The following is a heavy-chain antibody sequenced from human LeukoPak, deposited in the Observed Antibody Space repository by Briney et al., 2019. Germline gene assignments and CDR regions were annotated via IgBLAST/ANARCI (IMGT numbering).Heavy chain of an antibody. CDR3: ARPAYTAAYDL. CDR1: GFTFSSYA. CDR2: MKGDGSEI. V-gene: IGHV3-7*01. D-gene: IGHD3-16*01. J-gene: IGHJ3*01. Sequence: GGSLRLSCAASGFTFSSYAMTWVRQAPGKGLEWVANMKGDGSEIHYVDSVKGRFTISRDNAKNSLYLQMNSLRVEDTAVYYCARPAYTAAYDLWGQGTMVTVSS.